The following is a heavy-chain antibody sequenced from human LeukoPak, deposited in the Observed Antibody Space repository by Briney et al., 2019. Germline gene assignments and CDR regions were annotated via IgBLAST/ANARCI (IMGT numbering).Heavy chain of an antibody. V-gene: IGHV3-30*04. CDR2: ISYDGSNK. J-gene: IGHJ4*02. D-gene: IGHD6-13*01. Sequence: PGRSLRLSCAASGFTFSSYAMHWVRQAPGKGLEWVAVISYDGSNKYYADSVKGRFTISRDNSKNTLYLQMNSLRAEDTAVYYCARGAAAALRKWGQGTLVTVSS. CDR3: ARGAAAALRK. CDR1: GFTFSSYA.